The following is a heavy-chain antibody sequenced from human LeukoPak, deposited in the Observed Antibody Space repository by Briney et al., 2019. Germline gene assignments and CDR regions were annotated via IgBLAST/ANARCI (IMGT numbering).Heavy chain of an antibody. CDR2: IGGSGSGT. J-gene: IGHJ4*02. V-gene: IGHV3-23*01. D-gene: IGHD3-10*01. Sequence: GGSLRLSCVGSGFAFSFYAMTWVRQAPGKGLEGVSAIGGSGSGTHYADSVKGRFTISRDNSKNTLYLQMNSLRVEDTAVYYCAKDYYGSGSPRSDYWGQGTLVTVSS. CDR3: AKDYYGSGSPRSDY. CDR1: GFAFSFYA.